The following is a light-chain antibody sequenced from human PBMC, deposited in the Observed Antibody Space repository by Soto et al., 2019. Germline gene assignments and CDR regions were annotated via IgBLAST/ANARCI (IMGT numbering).Light chain of an antibody. Sequence: QLVLTQPPSASGTPGLRVTISCSGSSSNIGSNYVYWYQQLPGTAPKLLIYRNNQRPSGVPDRFSGSKSGTSASLAISGLRSEDEADYYCAAWDDSLSGPVFGGGTKLTVL. CDR1: SSNIGSNY. CDR2: RNN. J-gene: IGLJ2*01. V-gene: IGLV1-47*01. CDR3: AAWDDSLSGPV.